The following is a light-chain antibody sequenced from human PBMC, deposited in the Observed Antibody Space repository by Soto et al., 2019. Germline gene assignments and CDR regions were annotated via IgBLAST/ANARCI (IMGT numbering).Light chain of an antibody. CDR1: QDIKNY. CDR2: DAS. CDR3: QQYDNLPLT. V-gene: IGKV1-33*01. Sequence: DIQMTQSPSSLSASVGDRVTITGQASQDIKNYLNWYQQKSGKAPKLLIYDASDLETGVPSRFSGSGSGTDFTFTINILQPEDNATYYCQQYDNLPLTFCGGTKVEIK. J-gene: IGKJ4*01.